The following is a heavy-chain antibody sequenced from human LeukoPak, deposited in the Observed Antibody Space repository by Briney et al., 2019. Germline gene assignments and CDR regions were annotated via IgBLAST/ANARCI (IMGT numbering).Heavy chain of an antibody. CDR2: ISYDGNNK. V-gene: IGHV3-30*18. J-gene: IGHJ4*02. Sequence: GGSLRLSCAASGFTFSSYGMYWVRQAPGKGLEWVAVISYDGNNKNYADSVKGRFTISRDNSKNTLYLQMNSLRAEDTAVYYCAKGPSDGDYFLDYWGQGTLVTVSS. CDR1: GFTFSSYG. D-gene: IGHD4-17*01. CDR3: AKGPSDGDYFLDY.